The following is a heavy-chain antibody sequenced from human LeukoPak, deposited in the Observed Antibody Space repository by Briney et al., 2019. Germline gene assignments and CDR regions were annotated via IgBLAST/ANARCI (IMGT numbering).Heavy chain of an antibody. J-gene: IGHJ4*02. D-gene: IGHD5-12*01. Sequence: SETLSLTCTVSGYSISSGYYWGWIRQPPGKGLEWIGSIYHSGSTYYNPSLKSRVTISVDTSKNQFSLKLSSVTAADTAVYYCARAPTTLFDYWGQGTLVTVSS. CDR1: GYSISSGYY. CDR3: ARAPTTLFDY. CDR2: IYHSGST. V-gene: IGHV4-38-2*02.